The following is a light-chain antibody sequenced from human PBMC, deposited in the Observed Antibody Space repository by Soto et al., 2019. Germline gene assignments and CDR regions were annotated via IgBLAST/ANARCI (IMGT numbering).Light chain of an antibody. J-gene: IGKJ3*01. CDR2: DAS. Sequence: EIVLTQSPATLSLSPGERATLSCRASQSVGIFLAWYQQKPGQAPRLLIYDASDRATGIPARFSGGGSGTDFTLTISSLEPEDFAVYYCQQRSNWPLTFGPGTKVDIK. CDR1: QSVGIF. CDR3: QQRSNWPLT. V-gene: IGKV3-11*01.